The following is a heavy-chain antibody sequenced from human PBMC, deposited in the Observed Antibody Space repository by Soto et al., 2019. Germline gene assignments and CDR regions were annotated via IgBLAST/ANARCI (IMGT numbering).Heavy chain of an antibody. Sequence: SETLSLTCTISGGSFDITSSYWAWVRQPPGKGLEWIAYIYYSGSTYYNPSLKSRITISVDTSTNQLSLRLSSVTAADTAVYYCATIPIVGTKPYYFNSWGQGTLVTVSS. V-gene: IGHV4-39*01. CDR1: GGSFDITSSY. J-gene: IGHJ4*02. CDR2: IYYSGST. D-gene: IGHD1-1*01. CDR3: ATIPIVGTKPYYFNS.